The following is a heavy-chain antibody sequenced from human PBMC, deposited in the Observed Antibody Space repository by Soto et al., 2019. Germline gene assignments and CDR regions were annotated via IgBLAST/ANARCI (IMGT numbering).Heavy chain of an antibody. CDR1: GYTFTNYV. J-gene: IGHJ4*02. Sequence: QVQLVQSGAEVKKPGASVKVSCKASGYTFTNYVMHWVRQAPGQRLEWMASINAGDDNTKYSQKFQGRVTITTDTSASTAIMELSSLRSEDTAVYYCARESGYPLDYWGQGTLVTVSS. D-gene: IGHD3-22*01. V-gene: IGHV1-3*01. CDR3: ARESGYPLDY. CDR2: INAGDDNT.